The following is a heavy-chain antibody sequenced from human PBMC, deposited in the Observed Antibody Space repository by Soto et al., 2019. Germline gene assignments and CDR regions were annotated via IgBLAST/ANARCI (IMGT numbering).Heavy chain of an antibody. V-gene: IGHV4-61*08. CDR1: GGSVSSAGYY. D-gene: IGHD2-21*02. Sequence: PSETLSLTCTVSGGSVSSAGYYWSWIRQPPGKGLEWIGYIYYSGSTNYNPSLKSRVTISVDTSKNQFSLKLSSVTAADTAVFYCARVVTARQIDYWGQGTLVTVSS. CDR2: IYYSGST. J-gene: IGHJ4*02. CDR3: ARVVTARQIDY.